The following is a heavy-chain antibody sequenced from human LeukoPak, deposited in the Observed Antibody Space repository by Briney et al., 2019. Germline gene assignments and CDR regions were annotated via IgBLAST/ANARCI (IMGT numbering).Heavy chain of an antibody. D-gene: IGHD6-19*01. V-gene: IGHV3-23*01. J-gene: IGHJ4*02. CDR2: ISGNGIAT. CDR3: ARDYREGLGSGWPGDY. Sequence: GGSLRLSCAASGFTFSSYAMSWVRQAPGKGLEWVSGISGNGIATYYADSVKGRFTISRDNSKNTLYLQMNSLRVEDTAVYYCARDYREGLGSGWPGDYWGQGTLVTVSS. CDR1: GFTFSSYA.